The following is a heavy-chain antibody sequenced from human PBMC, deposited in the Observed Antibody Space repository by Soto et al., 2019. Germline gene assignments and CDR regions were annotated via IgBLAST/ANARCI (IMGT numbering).Heavy chain of an antibody. Sequence: EVQLLESGGGLVQPVGSLRLSCVGSGFFFSSYTMTWVRQAPGKGLEWVSSFSATSENTYYAYSVRGRVTSSRDNSKNTLFLQMNSLTAEDTAMYYCAKARDQQWVRLPFDYWGQGILVIVSS. CDR3: AKARDQQWVRLPFDY. D-gene: IGHD6-19*01. J-gene: IGHJ4*02. V-gene: IGHV3-23*01. CDR1: GFFFSSYT. CDR2: FSATSENT.